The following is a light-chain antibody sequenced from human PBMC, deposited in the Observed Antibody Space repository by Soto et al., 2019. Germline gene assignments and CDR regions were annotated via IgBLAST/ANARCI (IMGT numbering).Light chain of an antibody. CDR2: GTS. V-gene: IGKV3-20*01. Sequence: EVVMTQSPATLSMSPGESATLSCRASQSVSSNLAWYQQKPGQAPRVLIYGTSSRATGIPDRFSGSGSGTDFTLTSSRLEPEDFAVYYCQQYTTSSWTFGQGTKVDNK. J-gene: IGKJ1*01. CDR1: QSVSSN. CDR3: QQYTTSSWT.